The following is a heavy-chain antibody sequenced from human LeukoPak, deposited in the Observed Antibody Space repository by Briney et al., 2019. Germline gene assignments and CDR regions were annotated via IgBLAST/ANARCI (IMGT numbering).Heavy chain of an antibody. CDR3: AKDERGLGN. CDR1: GFTFSSYA. CDR2: IRYDGGNK. J-gene: IGHJ4*02. V-gene: IGHV3-30*02. Sequence: GGSLRLSCAASGFTFSSYAMSWVRQAPDKGLEWVAFIRYDGGNKYYADSVKGRFTISRDNSENTLYLQMNGLRADDTAVFYCAKDERGLGNWGLGTLVTVSS.